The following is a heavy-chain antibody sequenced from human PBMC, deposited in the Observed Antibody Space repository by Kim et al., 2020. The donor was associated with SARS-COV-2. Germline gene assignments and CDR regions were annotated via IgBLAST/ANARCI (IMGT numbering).Heavy chain of an antibody. CDR1: GYTFTSYY. Sequence: ASVKVSCKASGYTFTSYYMHWVRQAPGQGLEWMGIINPSGGSTSYAQKFQGRVTMTRDTSTSTVYMELSSLRSEDTAVYYCARAGGCSSTSCYAAYYYYGMDVWGQGTTVTVSS. J-gene: IGHJ6*02. CDR2: INPSGGST. V-gene: IGHV1-46*01. D-gene: IGHD2-2*01. CDR3: ARAGGCSSTSCYAAYYYYGMDV.